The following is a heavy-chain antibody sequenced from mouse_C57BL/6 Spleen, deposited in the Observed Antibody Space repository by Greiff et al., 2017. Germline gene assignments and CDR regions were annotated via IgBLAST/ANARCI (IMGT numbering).Heavy chain of an antibody. CDR1: GFTFSDYY. J-gene: IGHJ1*03. CDR3: ARDRGTVVANLYFDV. Sequence: EVKLVESEGGLVQPGSSMKLSCTASGFTFSDYYMAWVRQVPEKGLEWVANINYVGSSTYYLDSLKSRFIISRDNAKNILYLQMSSLKSEDTATYYCARDRGTVVANLYFDVWGTGTTVTVAS. D-gene: IGHD1-1*01. CDR2: INYVGSST. V-gene: IGHV5-16*01.